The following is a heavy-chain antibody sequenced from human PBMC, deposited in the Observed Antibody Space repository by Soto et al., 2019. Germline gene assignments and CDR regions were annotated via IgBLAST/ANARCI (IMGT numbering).Heavy chain of an antibody. Sequence: QVQLQESGPGLVKPSETLSLTCTVYGGSISSYYWSWIRQPPGKGLEWIGYIYYSGSTNYNPSLKSRVTISVDTSKNQFSLKLSSVTAADTAVYYCARHKSTVTTSADYWGQGTLVTVSS. CDR3: ARHKSTVTTSADY. J-gene: IGHJ4*02. CDR2: IYYSGST. V-gene: IGHV4-59*08. CDR1: GGSISSYY. D-gene: IGHD4-17*01.